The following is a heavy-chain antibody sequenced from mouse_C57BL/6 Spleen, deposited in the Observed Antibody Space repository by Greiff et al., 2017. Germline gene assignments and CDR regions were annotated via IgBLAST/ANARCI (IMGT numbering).Heavy chain of an antibody. CDR1: GYSFTSYY. V-gene: IGHV1-66*01. Sequence: QVQLQQSGPELVKPGASVKISCKASGYSFTSYYIHWVKQRPGQGLEWIGWIYPGSGNTKYNEKFKGKATLTADTSSSTAYMQLSSLTSEDSAVYYCARRYGNYEAMDYWGQGTSVTVSS. CDR3: ARRYGNYEAMDY. CDR2: IYPGSGNT. J-gene: IGHJ4*01. D-gene: IGHD2-10*02.